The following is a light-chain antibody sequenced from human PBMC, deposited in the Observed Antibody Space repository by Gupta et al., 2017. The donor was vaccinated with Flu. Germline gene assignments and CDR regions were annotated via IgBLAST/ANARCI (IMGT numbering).Light chain of an antibody. V-gene: IGLV2-8*01. Sequence: QSALTQPPSASGSPGQSVTLSCTGSINDIAGYTLVSWYQQHPGRPPRLLIYGVSRRPSGVPPRFSGSKSGNTAFLTVSGLQADDEAAYYCMSYTGNNEFAVFGGGTRLTVL. J-gene: IGLJ3*02. CDR1: INDIAGYTL. CDR3: MSYTGNNEFAV. CDR2: GVS.